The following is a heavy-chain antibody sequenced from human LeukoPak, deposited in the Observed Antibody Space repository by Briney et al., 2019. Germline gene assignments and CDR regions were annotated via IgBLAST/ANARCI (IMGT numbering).Heavy chain of an antibody. CDR1: GYTFSGYY. J-gene: IGHJ4*02. CDR2: INPKSGGT. CDR3: ARVDDRGHYYDSSGPRKLFDY. Sequence: ASVKVSCKASGYTFSGYYMHWVRQAPGRGLEWMGWINPKSGGTNYAQKFQGRVTMTRDTSIITAYMELSRLRSDDTAVYYCARVDDRGHYYDSSGPRKLFDYWGQGTLVTVSS. V-gene: IGHV1-2*02. D-gene: IGHD3-22*01.